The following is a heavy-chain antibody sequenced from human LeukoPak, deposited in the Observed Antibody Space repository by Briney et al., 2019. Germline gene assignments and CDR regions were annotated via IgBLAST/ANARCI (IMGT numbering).Heavy chain of an antibody. D-gene: IGHD2-15*01. J-gene: IGHJ6*02. V-gene: IGHV3-23*01. CDR3: AKVLGGQLLLRHAYYYYGMDV. CDR1: GFTFNSYA. Sequence: GGSLSLSCAASGFTFNSYAMSWVRQAPGRGLEWVSSISGSGGSTDYADSVNGRFTISRDNSKNTLSLQMNSLRAEDTAVYYCAKVLGGQLLLRHAYYYYGMDVWGQGTTVTVSS. CDR2: ISGSGGST.